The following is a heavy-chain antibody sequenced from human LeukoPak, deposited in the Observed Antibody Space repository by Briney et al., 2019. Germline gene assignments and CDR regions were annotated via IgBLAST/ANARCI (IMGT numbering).Heavy chain of an antibody. CDR2: IGSSGSPT. D-gene: IGHD3-3*01. J-gene: IGHJ6*02. V-gene: IGHV3-48*01. Sequence: GGSLRLSCAASGFAFSSYNMNWIRQAPGKGLEWLSYIGSSGSPTHYADSVGGRFTISRDNAKNSLYLQMDSLRAEDTAVYYCARDLLITIFGVVISTTYYYYGMDVWGQGTTVTVSS. CDR1: GFAFSSYN. CDR3: ARDLLITIFGVVISTTYYYYGMDV.